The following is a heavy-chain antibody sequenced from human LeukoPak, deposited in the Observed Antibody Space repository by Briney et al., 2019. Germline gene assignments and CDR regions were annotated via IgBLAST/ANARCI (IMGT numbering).Heavy chain of an antibody. CDR3: ARVHSGWNAFGFDP. J-gene: IGHJ5*02. Sequence: ASVKVSCKASGYTFTGYYMHWVRQATGQGLEWMGWMNPNSGNTGYAQKFQGRVTMTRNTSISTAYMELSSLRSEDTAVYYCARVHSGWNAFGFDPWGQGTLVTVSS. D-gene: IGHD6-19*01. V-gene: IGHV1-8*02. CDR2: MNPNSGNT. CDR1: GYTFTGYY.